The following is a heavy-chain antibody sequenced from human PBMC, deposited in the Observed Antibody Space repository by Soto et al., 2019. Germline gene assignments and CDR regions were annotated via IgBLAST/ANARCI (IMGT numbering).Heavy chain of an antibody. CDR3: AIDIMAT. Sequence: QVQLVQSGAEVKKPGASVKVSCKASGYTISTYDINWVRQAAGQGLVWMGWMSPASGDTGYAPSFQGRVAMTRNISINTAYLELSGLTPEDTVLYYCAIDIMATWGQGTLVSVSA. CDR2: MSPASGDT. V-gene: IGHV1-8*01. D-gene: IGHD5-12*01. CDR1: GYTISTYD. J-gene: IGHJ4*02.